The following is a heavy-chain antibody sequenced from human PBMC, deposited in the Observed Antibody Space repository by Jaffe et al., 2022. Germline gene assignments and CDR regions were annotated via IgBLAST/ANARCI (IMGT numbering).Heavy chain of an antibody. CDR2: IKQDGSEK. Sequence: EVQLVESGGGLVQPGGSLRLSCAASGFTFSSYWMSWVRQAPGKGLEWVANIKQDGSEKYYVDSVKGRFTISRDNAKNSLYLQMNSLRAEDTAVYYCAIDPLTIHDYGDYDRPDYFDYWGQGTLVTVSS. CDR3: AIDPLTIHDYGDYDRPDYFDY. CDR1: GFTFSSYW. D-gene: IGHD4-17*01. J-gene: IGHJ4*02. V-gene: IGHV3-7*01.